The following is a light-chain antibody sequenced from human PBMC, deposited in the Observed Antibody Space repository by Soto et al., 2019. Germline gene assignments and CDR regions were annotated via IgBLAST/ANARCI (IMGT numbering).Light chain of an antibody. CDR2: SAS. CDR3: LQDYNYPWT. J-gene: IGKJ1*01. Sequence: AIQMTQSPSSLSASVGDRVTITCRASQVIRNDLGWYQQKSGKAPKLLIYSASTLQSGVPSRFSGSGSGTDFTLTISSLQPEDFATYYCLQDYNYPWTFGQGTKVDIK. V-gene: IGKV1-6*01. CDR1: QVIRND.